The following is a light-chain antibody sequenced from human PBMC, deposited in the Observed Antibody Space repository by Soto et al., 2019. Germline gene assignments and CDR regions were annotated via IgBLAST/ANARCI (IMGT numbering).Light chain of an antibody. Sequence: QSVLTQPPSVSGAPVQRVTISCTGSSSNIGAGYDVHWYQQLPGTAPKLLIYGNSNRPSGVPARLSGSKSGTSASLAITGLQAEDEADYYCQSYDRSLSAWVFGGGTKLTVL. V-gene: IGLV1-40*01. CDR3: QSYDRSLSAWV. J-gene: IGLJ3*02. CDR2: GNS. CDR1: SSNIGAGYD.